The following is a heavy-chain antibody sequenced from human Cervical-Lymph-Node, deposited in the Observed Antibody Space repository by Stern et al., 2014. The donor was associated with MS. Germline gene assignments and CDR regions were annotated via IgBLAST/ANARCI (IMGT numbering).Heavy chain of an antibody. Sequence: EVQLVESGGGLVKPGGSLRLSCAASGFTFSNYSMNWVRQAPGQGLEWVSSISSRSSFKYYADSMKGRFTISRDNAKNSLYLQMNSLRAEDTAVYYCARDPGDYGDYIGPFDIWGQGTMVTVSS. CDR1: GFTFSNYS. CDR3: ARDPGDYGDYIGPFDI. V-gene: IGHV3-21*01. J-gene: IGHJ3*02. CDR2: ISSRSSFK. D-gene: IGHD4-17*01.